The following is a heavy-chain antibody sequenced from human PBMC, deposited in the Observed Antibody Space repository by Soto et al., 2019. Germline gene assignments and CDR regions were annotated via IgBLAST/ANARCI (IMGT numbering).Heavy chain of an antibody. D-gene: IGHD2-2*01. CDR1: GYTFTSYA. V-gene: IGHV1-3*01. Sequence: ASVKVSCKASGYTFTSYAIHWVRQAPGQRLEWMGWINAGNGNTKYSQKFQGRVTITRDTSASTAYMELSSLRSEDTAVYYCARGCSSTSCYADYYYYYMDVWGKGTTVTVSS. CDR2: INAGNGNT. CDR3: ARGCSSTSCYADYYYYYMDV. J-gene: IGHJ6*03.